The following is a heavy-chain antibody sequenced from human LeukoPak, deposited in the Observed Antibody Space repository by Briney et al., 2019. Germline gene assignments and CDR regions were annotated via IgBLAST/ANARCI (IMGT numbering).Heavy chain of an antibody. D-gene: IGHD5-24*01. CDR2: IYGGGNI. CDR1: GFPFSTFP. CDR3: ARGAGYNYPYYFDY. J-gene: IGHJ4*02. V-gene: IGHV3-53*01. Sequence: GGSLRLSCQASGFPFSTFPMSWVRQAPGKGLEWVSVIYGGGNIYYADSVKGRFTISRDNSKNTLYLQMNSLRAEDTAVYYCARGAGYNYPYYFDYWGQGTLVTVSS.